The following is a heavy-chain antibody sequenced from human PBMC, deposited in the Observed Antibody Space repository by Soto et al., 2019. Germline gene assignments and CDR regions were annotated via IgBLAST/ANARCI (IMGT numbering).Heavy chain of an antibody. J-gene: IGHJ4*02. V-gene: IGHV1-69*06. CDR2: LIPLFGTT. Sequence: QVQLVQSGAEVKKPGSSVKVSCEASGGTFSGHAISWVRQAPGQGPEWMGGLIPLFGTTQHDQNFQDRLTITADKSTSTAYMELTSLRFEDTAIYYCARGPNWGYRFDSWGQGTLVTVSS. D-gene: IGHD7-27*01. CDR3: ARGPNWGYRFDS. CDR1: GGTFSGHA.